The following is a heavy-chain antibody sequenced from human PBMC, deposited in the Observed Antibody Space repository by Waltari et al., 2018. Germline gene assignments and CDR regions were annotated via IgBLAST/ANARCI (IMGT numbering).Heavy chain of an antibody. V-gene: IGHV3-7*01. CDR3: VRDHWGPDY. D-gene: IGHD7-27*01. CDR2: IHKYVSEK. Sequence: EVHLVESGGGLVQPGGSLRLSCAASEFTFTDYWMSWVRQAPGKGTEGVDNIHKYVSEKKDVEYVKGRFTISRDNAKDSVYLQMNSLRADDTAMYYCVRDHWGPDYWGQGTLVTVSS. J-gene: IGHJ4*02. CDR1: EFTFTDYW.